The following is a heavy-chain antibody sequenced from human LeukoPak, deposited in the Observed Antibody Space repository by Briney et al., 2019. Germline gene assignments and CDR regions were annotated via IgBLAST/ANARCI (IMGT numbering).Heavy chain of an antibody. CDR1: GFTFSSYA. J-gene: IGHJ3*02. V-gene: IGHV3-64*01. D-gene: IGHD5-24*01. Sequence: GGSLRLSCAASGFTFSSYAMHWVRQAPGKGLEYVSAISSNGGSTYYANSVEGRFTISRDNSKNTLYLQMGSLRAEDMAVYYCARQASDGYNPAFDIWGQGTMVTVSS. CDR2: ISSNGGST. CDR3: ARQASDGYNPAFDI.